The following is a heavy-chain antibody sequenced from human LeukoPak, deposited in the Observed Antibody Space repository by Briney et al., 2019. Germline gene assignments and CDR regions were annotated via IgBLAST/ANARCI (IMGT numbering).Heavy chain of an antibody. V-gene: IGHV1-18*01. CDR2: ISAYNGNT. CDR1: GYTFTSFG. J-gene: IGHJ4*02. D-gene: IGHD3-22*01. CDR3: AREKSYYDNSGYPPYYFDY. Sequence: AASVKVSCKASGYTFTSFGISWVRQAPGQGLEWMGWISAYNGNTNYAQKLQGGVTMTTDTSTSTAYMELSSLRSEDTAVYYCAREKSYYDNSGYPPYYFDYWGQGTLVSVSP.